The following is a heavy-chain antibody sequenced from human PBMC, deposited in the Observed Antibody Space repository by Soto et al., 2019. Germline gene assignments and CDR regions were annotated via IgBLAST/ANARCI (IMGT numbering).Heavy chain of an antibody. Sequence: PGGSLRLSCAASGFTFSSYSMNWVRQAPGKGLEWVSYISSSSSTIYYADSVKGRFTISRDNAKNSLYLQMNSLRAEDLAVYYCARAGTVAHDAFDIWGQGTMVTVSS. J-gene: IGHJ3*02. CDR3: ARAGTVAHDAFDI. CDR2: ISSSSSTI. V-gene: IGHV3-48*01. D-gene: IGHD2-15*01. CDR1: GFTFSSYS.